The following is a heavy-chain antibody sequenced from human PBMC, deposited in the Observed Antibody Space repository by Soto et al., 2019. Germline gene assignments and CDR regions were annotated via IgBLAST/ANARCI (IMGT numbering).Heavy chain of an antibody. Sequence: SETLSLTCTVSGGSISSYYWSWIRQPPGKGLEWIGYIYYSGSTNYNPSLKSRVTISVDTSKNQFSLKLSSVTAADTAVYYCARDPGDYFDYWGQGTLVTVSS. V-gene: IGHV4-59*01. CDR3: ARDPGDYFDY. CDR2: IYYSGST. CDR1: GGSISSYY. D-gene: IGHD4-17*01. J-gene: IGHJ4*02.